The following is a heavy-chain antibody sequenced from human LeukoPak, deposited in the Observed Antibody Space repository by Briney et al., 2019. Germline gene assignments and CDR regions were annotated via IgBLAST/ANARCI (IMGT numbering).Heavy chain of an antibody. V-gene: IGHV3-48*03. CDR2: ISSSGRTI. D-gene: IGHD1-26*01. CDR1: GFTFSSYE. CDR3: ARGRGGSYDH. Sequence: PGGSLRLSCAASGFTFSSYEMNWVRQAPGKGLEWVSYISSSGRTIYYADSVKGRFTISRDNSNNTLYLQMGSLRAEDMAVYYCARGRGGSYDHWGQGTLVTVSS. J-gene: IGHJ4*02.